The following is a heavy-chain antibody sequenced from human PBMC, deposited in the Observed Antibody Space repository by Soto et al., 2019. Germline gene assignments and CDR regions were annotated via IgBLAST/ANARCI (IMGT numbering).Heavy chain of an antibody. V-gene: IGHV1-69*01. CDR1: GGTFSSYA. CDR3: ASTMVIAARLGLEDFDY. CDR2: IFPIFGTA. J-gene: IGHJ4*02. Sequence: QVQLVQSGAEVKKPGSSVKVSCKASGGTFSSYAISWVRQAPGQGLEWMGGIFPIFGTANYAQKFQGRFMITADESTSTAYMELSSLRSEDTAVYYCASTMVIAARLGLEDFDYWGQGTLVTVSS. D-gene: IGHD6-6*01.